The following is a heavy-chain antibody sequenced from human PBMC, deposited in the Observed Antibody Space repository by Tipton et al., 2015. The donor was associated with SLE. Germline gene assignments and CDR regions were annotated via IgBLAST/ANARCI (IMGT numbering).Heavy chain of an antibody. Sequence: RSLRLSCAASGFTFNDYAMHWVRQAPGKGLEWVSGISWNSGFLGYADPVKGRFTISRDNAKNTLYLQMSSVRPEDTALYYCAKDGSLIGTIYYMDDWGKGTTVTVSS. V-gene: IGHV3-9*01. CDR3: AKDGSLIGTIYYMDD. J-gene: IGHJ6*03. CDR2: ISWNSGFL. CDR1: GFTFNDYA. D-gene: IGHD3-10*01.